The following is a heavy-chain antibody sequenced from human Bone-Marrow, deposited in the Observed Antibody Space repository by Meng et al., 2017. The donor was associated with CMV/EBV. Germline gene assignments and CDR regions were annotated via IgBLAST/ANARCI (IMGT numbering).Heavy chain of an antibody. Sequence: GESLKISCAASGFTFSTYSMTWVRQAPGMGLEWVSSITSRGTYIYYADSLKGRFTISRDNAKNSLSLQMNSLRAEDTAVYYCARDSIHCSSTSCYIDYWGQGTLVTVSS. D-gene: IGHD2-2*01. CDR1: GFTFSTYS. CDR3: ARDSIHCSSTSCYIDY. J-gene: IGHJ4*02. CDR2: ITSRGTYI. V-gene: IGHV3-21*01.